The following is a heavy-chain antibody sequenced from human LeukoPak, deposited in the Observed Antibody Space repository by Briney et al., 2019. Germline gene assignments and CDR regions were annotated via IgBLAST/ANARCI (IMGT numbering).Heavy chain of an antibody. CDR1: GFTFSSYA. V-gene: IGHV3-23*01. J-gene: IGHJ5*01. CDR3: ARGQLWFDF. Sequence: PGGSLRLSCAASGFTFSSYAMSWVRQAPGQGLERVSPISGSGGNTYYADSVKGRFTISRDNSKNTLYLQMNSLRVEDTVVYYCARGQLWFDFWGQGTLVTVSS. D-gene: IGHD5-18*01. CDR2: ISGSGGNT.